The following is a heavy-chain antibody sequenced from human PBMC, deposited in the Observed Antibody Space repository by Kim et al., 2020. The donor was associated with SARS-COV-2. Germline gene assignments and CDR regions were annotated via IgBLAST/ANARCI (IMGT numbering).Heavy chain of an antibody. Sequence: SVKVSCKASGGTFSSYAISWVRQAPGQGLEWMGGIIPIFGTANYAQKFQGRVTITADESTSTAYMELSSLRSEDTAVYYCAREAHHGYYYDSSGYSGYFQHWGQGTLVTVSS. CDR3: AREAHHGYYYDSSGYSGYFQH. J-gene: IGHJ1*01. CDR2: IIPIFGTA. D-gene: IGHD3-22*01. V-gene: IGHV1-69*13. CDR1: GGTFSSYA.